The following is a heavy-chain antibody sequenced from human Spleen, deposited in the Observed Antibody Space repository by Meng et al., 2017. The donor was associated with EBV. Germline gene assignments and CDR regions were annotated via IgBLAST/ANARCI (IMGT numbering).Heavy chain of an antibody. J-gene: IGHJ4*02. CDR3: AREGTYYDYVWGSYRSQYFDH. CDR1: GGSFSGYY. D-gene: IGHD3-16*02. CDR2: INHSGNT. Sequence: QGQLQEWGAGLLKPSETLSLTCAVDGGSFSGYYWSWIRQSPGKGLQWIGEINHSGNTIYNPSLKSRVTISVDTSKLQFSLNLTSVTAADTAVYYCAREGTYYDYVWGSYRSQYFDHWGRGTLVTVSS. V-gene: IGHV4-34*01.